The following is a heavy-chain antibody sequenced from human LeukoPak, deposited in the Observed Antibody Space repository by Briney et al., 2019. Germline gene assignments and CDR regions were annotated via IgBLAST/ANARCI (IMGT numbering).Heavy chain of an antibody. V-gene: IGHV3-7*01. J-gene: IGHJ4*02. Sequence: GGSLRLSCAASGFTFSNYWMNWVRQAPGKGLEWVANIKQDGSEKYYVDSVKGRFTISSDNAKKSLYLLMNSLRAEDTAVYYCALWMGENVDFTGPYDYWGQGTLVTVSS. CDR3: ALWMGENVDFTGPYDY. CDR1: GFTFSNYW. CDR2: IKQDGSEK. D-gene: IGHD2/OR15-2a*01.